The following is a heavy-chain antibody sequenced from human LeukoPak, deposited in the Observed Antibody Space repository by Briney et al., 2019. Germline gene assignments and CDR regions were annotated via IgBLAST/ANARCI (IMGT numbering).Heavy chain of an antibody. CDR2: IYPGDPDT. Sequence: GESLKISCKGSGYSFTSYWIGWVRQMPGKGLEWMGIIYPGDPDTRYSPSFQGQVTIPADKSISTAYLQWSSLKASDTAMYYCARHPTYYDILTGYYYYEFDYWGQGTLVTVSS. CDR1: GYSFTSYW. V-gene: IGHV5-51*01. CDR3: ARHPTYYDILTGYYYYEFDY. J-gene: IGHJ4*02. D-gene: IGHD3-9*01.